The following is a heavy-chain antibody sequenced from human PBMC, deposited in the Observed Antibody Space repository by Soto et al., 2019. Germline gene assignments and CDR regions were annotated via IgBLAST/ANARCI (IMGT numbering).Heavy chain of an antibody. CDR1: GYTFTRYD. CDR3: ARERTGTASRAV. J-gene: IGHJ6*02. V-gene: IGHV1-8*01. D-gene: IGHD1-1*01. Sequence: QVQLVQSGAEVKKPGASVKVSCKASGYTFTRYDINWVRQATGQGLEWMGWMNPNSGNTGYAQKFQGRVTMTRNTSISTAYMELSSLRSEETAVYYCARERTGTASRAVWGQGTTVTVSS. CDR2: MNPNSGNT.